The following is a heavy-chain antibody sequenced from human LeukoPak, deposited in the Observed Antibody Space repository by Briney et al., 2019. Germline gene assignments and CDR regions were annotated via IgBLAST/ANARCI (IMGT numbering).Heavy chain of an antibody. V-gene: IGHV1-58*02. CDR2: IVVGSGNT. CDR3: AAAPRDDYGSGSNDYYYYYGMDV. D-gene: IGHD3-10*01. Sequence: SVKVSCKASGFTFTSSAMQWVRQARGQRLEWIGWIVVGSGNTNYAQKFQERVTITRDMSTSTAYMELSSLRSEDTAVYYCAAAPRDDYGSGSNDYYYYYGMDVWGQGTTVTVSS. J-gene: IGHJ6*02. CDR1: GFTFTSSA.